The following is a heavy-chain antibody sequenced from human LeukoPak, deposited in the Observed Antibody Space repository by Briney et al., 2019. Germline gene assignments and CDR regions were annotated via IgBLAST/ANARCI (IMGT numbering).Heavy chain of an antibody. CDR3: ARDPPGDYGMDV. CDR2: ITGRSTYI. Sequence: GGSLRLSCAASGFTFSTHNMNWVRQAPGKGLEWVSSITGRSTYIYYADSVKGRFTISRDNAKNSVYLQMNSLRVEDTAVYYCARDPPGDYGMDVWGQGTLVTVSS. V-gene: IGHV3-21*01. J-gene: IGHJ4*02. D-gene: IGHD2-21*01. CDR1: GFTFSTHN.